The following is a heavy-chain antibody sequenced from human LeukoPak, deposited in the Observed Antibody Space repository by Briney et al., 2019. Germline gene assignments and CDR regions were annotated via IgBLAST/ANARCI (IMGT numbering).Heavy chain of an antibody. CDR2: LSFDGSNE. CDR1: GFTFSSYG. J-gene: IGHJ6*02. CDR3: AREEHDYVWGSYRYYYYYGIDV. Sequence: GVSLRLSCAASGFTFSSYGMHWVRQSPGRGLEWVSFLSFDGSNEVYADSLKCRFTISRDNSKDTLYLQMDSLRAEDTALYYCAREEHDYVWGSYRYYYYYGIDVWGQGTTVTVSS. D-gene: IGHD3-16*02. V-gene: IGHV3-30*03.